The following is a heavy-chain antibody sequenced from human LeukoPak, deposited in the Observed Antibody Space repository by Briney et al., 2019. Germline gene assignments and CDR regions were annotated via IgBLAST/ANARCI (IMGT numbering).Heavy chain of an antibody. CDR2: IIPILGIA. CDR3: VRVRGYSSYPDY. D-gene: IGHD5-18*01. Sequence: SVKVSCKASGGTFSSYTISWVRQAPGQGLEWMGRIIPILGIANYAQKFQGRVTITADKSTSTAYMELSSLRSEDTAVYYCVRVRGYSSYPDYWGQGTLVTVSS. CDR1: GGTFSSYT. J-gene: IGHJ4*02. V-gene: IGHV1-69*02.